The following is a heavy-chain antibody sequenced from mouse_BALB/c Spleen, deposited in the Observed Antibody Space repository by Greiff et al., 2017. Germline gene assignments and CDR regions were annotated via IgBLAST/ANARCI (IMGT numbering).Heavy chain of an antibody. CDR3: ARRASYGSSSLDY. Sequence: VKVVESGAELARPGASVKLSCKASGYTFTSYWMQWVKQRPGQGLEWIGAIYPGDGDTRYTQKFKGKATLTADKSSSTAYMQLSSLASEDSAVYYCARRASYGSSSLDYWGQGTTLTVSS. V-gene: IGHV1-87*01. CDR2: IYPGDGDT. D-gene: IGHD1-1*01. CDR1: GYTFTSYW. J-gene: IGHJ2*01.